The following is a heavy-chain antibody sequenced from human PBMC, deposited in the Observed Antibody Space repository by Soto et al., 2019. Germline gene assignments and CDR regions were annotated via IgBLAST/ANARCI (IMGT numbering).Heavy chain of an antibody. CDR1: GFTFRSHA. D-gene: IGHD6-19*01. V-gene: IGHV3-30*01. CDR3: AKDPRGAVAGTLDY. J-gene: IGHJ4*02. CDR2: ISYDGRNN. Sequence: PGGSLRLSCTASGFTFRSHAMHWVRQAPGKGLEWVAVISYDGRNNYYADSVKGRFTISRDNSKNTLYLQMNSLRAEDTAVYYCAKDPRGAVAGTLDYWGQGTLVTVSS.